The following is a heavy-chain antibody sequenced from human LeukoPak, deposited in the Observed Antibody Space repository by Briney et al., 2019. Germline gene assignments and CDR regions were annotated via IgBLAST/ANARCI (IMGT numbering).Heavy chain of an antibody. CDR1: GGTFSSYA. CDR2: IIPIFGTA. J-gene: IGHJ4*02. D-gene: IGHD6-13*01. CDR3: AAVAAAPVAGYFDY. Sequence: GASVKVSCKASGGTFSSYAISWVRQAPGQGLEWMGGIIPIFGTANYAQKFQGRVTITTDESTSTAYMELSSLRSEDTAVYYCAAVAAAPVAGYFDYWGQGTLVTVSS. V-gene: IGHV1-69*05.